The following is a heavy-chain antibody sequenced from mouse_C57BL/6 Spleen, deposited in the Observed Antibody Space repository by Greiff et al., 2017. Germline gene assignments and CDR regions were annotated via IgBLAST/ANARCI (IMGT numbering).Heavy chain of an antibody. J-gene: IGHJ4*01. V-gene: IGHV1-20*01. CDR2: IYPYNGDT. CDR3: ARSRGDYDVYAMDY. Sequence: VQLQQSGPELVKPGASVKISCKASGYSFTGYFMNWVMQSHGKSLEWIGRIYPYNGDTFYNQKFKGKATLTVDKSSSTAYMELRSLTSEDSAVYYCARSRGDYDVYAMDYWGQGTSVTVSS. CDR1: GYSFTGYF. D-gene: IGHD2-4*01.